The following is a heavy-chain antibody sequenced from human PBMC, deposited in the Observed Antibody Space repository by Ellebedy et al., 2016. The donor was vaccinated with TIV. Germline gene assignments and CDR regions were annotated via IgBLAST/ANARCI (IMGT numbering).Heavy chain of an antibody. CDR1: GFTFSDYG. J-gene: IGHJ4*02. V-gene: IGHV3-30*03. CDR2: ISYDGSRQ. Sequence: GESLKISCAASGFTFSDYGMHWVRQAPGKGLECVAVISYDGSRQYCADSVKGRFTISRDNSKKTVYLQMSSLRPDDAAVYYCARERDGWYYDGWGQGTQVTVSS. CDR3: ARERDGWYYDG. D-gene: IGHD5-24*01.